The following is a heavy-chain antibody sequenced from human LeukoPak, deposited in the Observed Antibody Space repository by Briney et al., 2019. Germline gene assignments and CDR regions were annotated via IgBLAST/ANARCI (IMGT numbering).Heavy chain of an antibody. D-gene: IGHD3-16*01. CDR2: ISAYNGKT. CDR1: GYTFTNYG. CDR3: ARSSHRLYDYVWGSYESKDY. Sequence: ASVKVSCKASGYTFTNYGINWVRQAPGQGLEWMGWISAYNGKTHYAQKLQGRVTMTTDTSTSTAYMELRSLRSDDTAMYYCARSSHRLYDYVWGSYESKDYWGQGTLVIVSS. J-gene: IGHJ4*02. V-gene: IGHV1-18*01.